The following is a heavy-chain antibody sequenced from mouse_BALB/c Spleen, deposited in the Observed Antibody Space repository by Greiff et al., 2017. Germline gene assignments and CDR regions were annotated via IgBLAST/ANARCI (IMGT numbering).Heavy chain of an antibody. CDR1: GFNIKDTY. J-gene: IGHJ2*01. V-gene: IGHV14-3*02. CDR2: IDPANGNT. Sequence: EVKVVESGAELVKPGASVKLSCTASGFNIKDTYMHWVKQRPEQGLEWIGRIDPANGNTKYDPKFQGKATITADTSSNTAYLQLSSLTSEDTAVYYCARVRGVYYWGQGTTLTVSS. CDR3: ARVRGVYY.